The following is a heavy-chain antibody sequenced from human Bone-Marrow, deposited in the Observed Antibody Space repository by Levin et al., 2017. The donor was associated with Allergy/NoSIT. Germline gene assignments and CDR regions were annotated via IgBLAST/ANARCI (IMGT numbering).Heavy chain of an antibody. J-gene: IGHJ5*02. Sequence: PSETLSLTCAVSGGSISSGGYSWSWIRQPPGTGLEWIGYIYHSGSTYYNPSLKSRVTISVDRSKNQFSLKLSSVTAADTAVYYCAREIVATVRGYNWFDPWGQGTLVTVSS. CDR1: GGSISSGGYS. V-gene: IGHV4-30-2*01. CDR3: AREIVATVRGYNWFDP. CDR2: IYHSGST. D-gene: IGHD5-12*01.